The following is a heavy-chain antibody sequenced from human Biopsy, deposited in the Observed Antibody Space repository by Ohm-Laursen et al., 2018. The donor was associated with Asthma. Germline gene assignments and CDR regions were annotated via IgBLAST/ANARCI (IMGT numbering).Heavy chain of an antibody. Sequence: SETLSLTCSMYGLSSSGYYWTWIRQPPGKGLEWIGESDHRGNTNTNPTLKSRVTISKDKSANEFSLKMRSVTAADTAIYYCARGPEWSGLDIWGQGTTVTVS. J-gene: IGHJ6*02. V-gene: IGHV4-34*01. CDR1: GLSSSGYY. CDR2: SDHRGNT. D-gene: IGHD3-3*01. CDR3: ARGPEWSGLDI.